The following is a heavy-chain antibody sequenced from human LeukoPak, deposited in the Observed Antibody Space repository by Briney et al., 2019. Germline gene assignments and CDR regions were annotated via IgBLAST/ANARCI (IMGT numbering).Heavy chain of an antibody. D-gene: IGHD3-3*01. CDR1: GYTFTGYY. V-gene: IGHV1-2*02. CDR2: INPNSGGT. Sequence: ASVKVSCKASGYTFTGYYMHWLRQAPGQGLEWMGWINPNSGGTNYAQKFQGRVTMTRDTSISTAYMELSRLRSDDTAVYYCARAGDFFADWFDPWGQGTLVTVSS. J-gene: IGHJ5*02. CDR3: ARAGDFFADWFDP.